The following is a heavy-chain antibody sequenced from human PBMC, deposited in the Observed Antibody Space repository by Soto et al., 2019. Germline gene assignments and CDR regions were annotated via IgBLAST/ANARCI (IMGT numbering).Heavy chain of an antibody. V-gene: IGHV1-2*04. CDR1: GYTFTDYY. D-gene: IGHD2-21*02. CDR2: INPKSGDT. J-gene: IGHJ6*02. Sequence: QVQLVQSGAEVKKPGASVKVSCKASGYTFTDYYMHWVRQAPGQGLEWMGRINPKSGDTKYAEKFQAWVTMTRDTSISTAYMEVTRLRSDDMAVYYCARVNGDAPPRGMDVWGQGTTVTVSS. CDR3: ARVNGDAPPRGMDV.